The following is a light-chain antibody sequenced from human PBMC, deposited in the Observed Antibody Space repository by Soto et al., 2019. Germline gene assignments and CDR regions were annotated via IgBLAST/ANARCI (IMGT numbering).Light chain of an antibody. V-gene: IGKV1-39*01. CDR3: EQSYITPYT. CDR1: QSISVH. CDR2: AAS. Sequence: DIQMTQSQSSLSASVGDTVTITCRASQSISVHLNWYQKKPGKVPKLLIYAASNLQSGVTSSFSGSGSETDFTLTISSLQPEAFPTYYCEQSYITPYTFGQGTKLQIK. J-gene: IGKJ2*01.